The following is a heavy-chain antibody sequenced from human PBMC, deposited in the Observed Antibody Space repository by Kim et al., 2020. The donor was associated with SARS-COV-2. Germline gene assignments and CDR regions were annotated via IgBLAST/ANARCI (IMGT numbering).Heavy chain of an antibody. J-gene: IGHJ3*02. CDR3: ALFPNSGSFQTDAFDI. D-gene: IGHD1-26*01. CDR2: ISYGGSSK. CDR1: GFTFSSYA. Sequence: GGSLRLSCAASGFTFSSYAMRWVRQAPGKGLEWVAAISYGGSSKYYADSVKGRFPISRDNSKNTLYLQMNSLRAEDTAVYSCALFPNSGSFQTDAFDIWGQGTMVTVSS. V-gene: IGHV3-30-3*01.